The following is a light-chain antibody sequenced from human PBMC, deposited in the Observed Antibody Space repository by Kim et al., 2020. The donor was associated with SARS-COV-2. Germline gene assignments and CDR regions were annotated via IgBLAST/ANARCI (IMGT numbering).Light chain of an antibody. V-gene: IGKV3-20*01. CDR1: QSVSSNS. CDR2: DAS. CDR3: QQYGSSPCT. J-gene: IGKJ2*02. Sequence: WYPGETATSSGWASQSVSSNSVAWYQQKPGQAPRLLIYDASSRATGIPDRFSGGGSGTDFTLTISRLEPEDFAVYYCQQYGSSPCTFGQGTKLEI.